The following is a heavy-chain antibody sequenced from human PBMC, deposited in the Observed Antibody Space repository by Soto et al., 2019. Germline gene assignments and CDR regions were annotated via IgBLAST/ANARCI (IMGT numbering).Heavy chain of an antibody. D-gene: IGHD3-9*01. V-gene: IGHV3-7*01. CDR2: IKQDGSEK. Sequence: EVQLVESGGGLVQPGGSLRLSCAASGFTFSSYWMSWVRQAPGKGLEWVANIKQDGSEKYYVDSVKGRFTISRDNAKKSLYLQMNSLRAEDKGVYYCARDQLARAYYDILSGYYIDYWGQGTLVTVSS. CDR3: ARDQLARAYYDILSGYYIDY. CDR1: GFTFSSYW. J-gene: IGHJ4*02.